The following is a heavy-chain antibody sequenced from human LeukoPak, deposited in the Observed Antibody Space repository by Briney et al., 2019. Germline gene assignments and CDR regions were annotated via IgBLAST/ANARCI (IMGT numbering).Heavy chain of an antibody. CDR2: INPNSGGT. D-gene: IGHD6-19*01. CDR1: GYTFTGYY. V-gene: IGHV1-2*02. CDR3: ARIMGIAVTEDY. J-gene: IGHJ4*02. Sequence: ASVKVSCKASGYTFTGYYMHWVRQAPGQGLEWMGWINPNSGGTNYAQKFQGRVTMTRDTSISTAYMELRSLRSDDTAVYYCARIMGIAVTEDYWGQGTLVTVSS.